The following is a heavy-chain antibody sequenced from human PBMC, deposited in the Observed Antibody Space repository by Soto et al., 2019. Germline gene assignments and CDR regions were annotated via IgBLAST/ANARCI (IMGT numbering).Heavy chain of an antibody. V-gene: IGHV3-23*01. J-gene: IGHJ4*02. CDR1: GFTVSSNY. CDR3: AKDWRVGYYYDSSGYSPADY. CDR2: ISGSGGST. Sequence: GESLKISCAASGFTVSSNYMSWVRQAPGKGLEWVSAISGSGGSTYYADSVKGRFTISRDNSKNTLYLQMNSLRAEDTAVYYCAKDWRVGYYYDSSGYSPADYWGQGTLVTVSS. D-gene: IGHD3-22*01.